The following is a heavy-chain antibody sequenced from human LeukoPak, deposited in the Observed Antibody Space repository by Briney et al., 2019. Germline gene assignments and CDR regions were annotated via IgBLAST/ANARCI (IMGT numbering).Heavy chain of an antibody. J-gene: IGHJ4*02. CDR2: ISGSGGST. Sequence: GGSRRLSCAASGFSFSSYGMSWVRQAPGKGLEWVSAISGSGGSTYYADSVKGRFTISRDNSKNTLHLQMNSLRAEDTAVYYCAKDNYYDSSAPSDYWGQGTLVTVSS. CDR3: AKDNYYDSSAPSDY. CDR1: GFSFSSYG. V-gene: IGHV3-23*01. D-gene: IGHD3-22*01.